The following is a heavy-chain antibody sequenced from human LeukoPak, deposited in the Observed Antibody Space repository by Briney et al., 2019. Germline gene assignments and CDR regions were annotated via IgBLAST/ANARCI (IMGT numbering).Heavy chain of an antibody. CDR3: ARDGVGLSYGPHALDY. V-gene: IGHV1-69*06. Sequence: SVKVSCKASGYTFTNYGISWVRQAPGQGLEWMGGIIPIFGTANYAQKFQGRVTITADKSTSTAYMELSSLRSEDTAVYYCARDGVGLSYGPHALDYWGQGTLVTVSS. CDR1: GYTFTNYG. J-gene: IGHJ4*02. CDR2: IIPIFGTA. D-gene: IGHD5-18*01.